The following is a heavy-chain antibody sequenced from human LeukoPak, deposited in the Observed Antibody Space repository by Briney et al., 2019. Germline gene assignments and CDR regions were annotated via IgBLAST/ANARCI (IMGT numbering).Heavy chain of an antibody. J-gene: IGHJ6*02. CDR2: ISSRSDSV. D-gene: IGHD3-3*01. CDR3: ARERTVGYDFWSGPLGEYYYGMDV. Sequence: GGSLRLSCAASGFTFSTYGMNWVRQAPGKRLEWVSYISSRSDSVYYADSVKGRFTISRDNAKNSLYLQMNSLRAEDTAVYYCARERTVGYDFWSGPLGEYYYGMDVWGQGTTVTVSS. CDR1: GFTFSTYG. V-gene: IGHV3-48*04.